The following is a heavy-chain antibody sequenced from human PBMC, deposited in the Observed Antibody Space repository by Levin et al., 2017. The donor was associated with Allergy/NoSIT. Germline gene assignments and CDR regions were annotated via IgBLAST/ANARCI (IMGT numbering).Heavy chain of an antibody. J-gene: IGHJ4*02. V-gene: IGHV3-23*01. CDR3: AKRPPYNNNRYYFDP. D-gene: IGHD1-14*01. Sequence: GGSLRLSCEASGFTFSTYAMSWVRQAPGKGLEWVSVISGDTSTTYYADSVRGRFTISRDNSKNALYLQMNSLRADDTAVYYCAKRPPYNNNRYYFDPWGQGTLVTVSA. CDR2: ISGDTSTT. CDR1: GFTFSTYA.